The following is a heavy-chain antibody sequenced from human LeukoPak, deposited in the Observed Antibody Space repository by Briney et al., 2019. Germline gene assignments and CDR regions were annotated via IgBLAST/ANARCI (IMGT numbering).Heavy chain of an antibody. Sequence: GASVKVSCKASGYTFTSYYMHWVRQAPGQGLEWMGWINPNSGGTNYAQKFQGRVTMTRDTSISTAYMELSRLRSDDTAVYYCARVAPYSSGWYAETWGQGTLVTVSS. J-gene: IGHJ5*02. CDR1: GYTFTSYY. V-gene: IGHV1-2*02. D-gene: IGHD6-19*01. CDR3: ARVAPYSSGWYAET. CDR2: INPNSGGT.